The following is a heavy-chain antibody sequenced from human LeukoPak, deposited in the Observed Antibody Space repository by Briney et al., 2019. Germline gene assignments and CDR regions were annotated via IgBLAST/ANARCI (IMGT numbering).Heavy chain of an antibody. J-gene: IGHJ4*02. CDR2: IYHSGST. D-gene: IGHD5-24*01. V-gene: IGHV4-38-2*02. CDR1: GYSISSGYY. Sequence: SETLSLTCTVSGYSISSGYYWGWIRQPPGKGLEWIGSIYHSGSTYYNPSLKSRVTISVDTSKNQFSLKLSSVTAADTAVYYCARPGRWLQSPFDYWGQGTLVTVSS. CDR3: ARPGRWLQSPFDY.